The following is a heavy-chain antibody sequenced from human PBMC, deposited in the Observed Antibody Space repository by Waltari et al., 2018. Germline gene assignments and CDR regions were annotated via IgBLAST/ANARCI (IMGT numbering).Heavy chain of an antibody. CDR3: ARDRGVLYSSFDY. CDR1: GGSISSSSYY. V-gene: IGHV4-39*07. CDR2: IYYSGST. Sequence: QLQLQESGPGLVKPSENLSLTCTVSGGSISSSSYYWGWIRQPPGKGLEWIGSIYYSGSTYYNPSLKSRVTISVDTSKNQFSLKLSSVTAADTAVYYCARDRGVLYSSFDYWGQGTLVTVSS. J-gene: IGHJ4*02. D-gene: IGHD6-13*01.